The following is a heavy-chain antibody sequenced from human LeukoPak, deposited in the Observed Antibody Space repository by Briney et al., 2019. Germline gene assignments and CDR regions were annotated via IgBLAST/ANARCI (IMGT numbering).Heavy chain of an antibody. CDR2: IYHSGST. J-gene: IGHJ5*02. V-gene: IGHV4-59*12. CDR1: GGSINAYY. CDR3: ARGKIGTIFGVVMQKHGWFDP. D-gene: IGHD3-3*01. Sequence: SETLSLTCTVSGGSINAYYWSWIRQPPGKGLEWIGYIYHSGSTYYNPSLKSRVTISVDRSKNQFSLKLSSVTAADTAVYYCARGKIGTIFGVVMQKHGWFDPWGQGTLVTVSS.